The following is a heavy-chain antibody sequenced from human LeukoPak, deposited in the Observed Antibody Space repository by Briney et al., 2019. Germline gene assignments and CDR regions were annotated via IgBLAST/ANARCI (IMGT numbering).Heavy chain of an antibody. V-gene: IGHV1-2*02. J-gene: IGHJ3*01. D-gene: IGHD3-10*01. CDR2: INPNSGGT. CDR1: EYTFILYY. Sequence: ASVKVSYTPFEYTFILYYMHWVRQAPGQGPEWMGWINPNSGGTIYAQKFQDRVTMTRDTSISTAYMELNRLRSDDTAVYYCVRDRGVWAFDVWGQGTMVTVSS. CDR3: VRDRGVWAFDV.